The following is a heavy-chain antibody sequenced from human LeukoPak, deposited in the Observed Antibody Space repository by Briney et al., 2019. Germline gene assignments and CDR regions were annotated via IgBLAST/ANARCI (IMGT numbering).Heavy chain of an antibody. V-gene: IGHV3-23*01. CDR2: ISVTGDIT. Sequence: GGSLCLSYAASRFTLSRYAMSCLPPTPQKGLEWVSGISVTGDITYYADSVKGRFTIARDNSRTTLYLQLNSLRADDTAVYYCAKSHIARYPLQYYFDLWGQGAQVIVSS. CDR3: AKSHIARYPLQYYFDL. D-gene: IGHD2-21*01. J-gene: IGHJ4*02. CDR1: RFTLSRYA.